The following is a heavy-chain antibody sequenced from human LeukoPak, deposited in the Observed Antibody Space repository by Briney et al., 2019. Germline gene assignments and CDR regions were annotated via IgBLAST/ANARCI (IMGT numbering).Heavy chain of an antibody. Sequence: SETLSLTCTVSGGFITTYYWSWIRQPAGKGLEWIGRIYTSGSTNYNPSLESRVTMSIDTSRNQFFLKVTSVTAADTAVYYCARGDDWNYAGFDPWGQGTLVTVSS. D-gene: IGHD1-7*01. CDR3: ARGDDWNYAGFDP. V-gene: IGHV4-4*07. CDR1: GGFITTYY. J-gene: IGHJ5*02. CDR2: IYTSGST.